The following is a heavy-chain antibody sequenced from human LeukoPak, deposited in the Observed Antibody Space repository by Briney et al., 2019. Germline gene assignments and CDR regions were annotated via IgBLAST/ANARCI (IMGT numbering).Heavy chain of an antibody. CDR3: ARTSARGAQFDY. Sequence: SETLSLTCSVSGGSLSSYYWSWLRQPAGKGLEWIGRIYSSGSTNYNPSLKTRVTMSLDTSKNQFSLNLTTVAAADTAVYYCARTSARGAQFDYWGQGTLVTVSS. CDR2: IYSSGST. D-gene: IGHD3-10*01. V-gene: IGHV4-4*07. J-gene: IGHJ4*02. CDR1: GGSLSSYY.